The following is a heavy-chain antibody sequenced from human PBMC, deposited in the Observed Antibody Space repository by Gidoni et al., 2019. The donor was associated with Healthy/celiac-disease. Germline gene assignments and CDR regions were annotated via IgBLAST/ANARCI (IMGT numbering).Heavy chain of an antibody. CDR3: ARDRYSRAPFDY. J-gene: IGHJ4*02. CDR2: ISAYNGNT. D-gene: IGHD6-13*01. Sequence: QVQLVQSGAEVKKPGASVKVSCKASGYTFTSYGISWVRQAPGQGLEWMGWISAYNGNTNYAQQLQGRVTMTTDTSTSTDYMELRSRRSDDTAVYYCARDRYSRAPFDYWGQGTLVTVSS. CDR1: GYTFTSYG. V-gene: IGHV1-18*04.